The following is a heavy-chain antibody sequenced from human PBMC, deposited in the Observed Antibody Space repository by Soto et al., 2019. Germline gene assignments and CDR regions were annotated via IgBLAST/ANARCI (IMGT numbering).Heavy chain of an antibody. V-gene: IGHV1-18*04. D-gene: IGHD6-19*01. CDR3: ARDIVSSGWYTPYNWFDP. CDR1: GYTFTSYG. Sequence: ASVKVSCKASGYTFTSYGISWVRQAPGQGLEWMGWISACNGNTNYAQKLQGRVTMTTDTSTSTAYMELRSLRSDDTAVYYCARDIVSSGWYTPYNWFDPWGQGTLVTVSS. CDR2: ISACNGNT. J-gene: IGHJ5*02.